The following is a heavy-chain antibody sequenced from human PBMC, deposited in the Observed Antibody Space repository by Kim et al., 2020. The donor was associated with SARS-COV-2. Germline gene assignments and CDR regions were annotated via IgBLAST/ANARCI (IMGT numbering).Heavy chain of an antibody. CDR2: IYYSGST. V-gene: IGHV4-39*01. CDR1: GGSISSSSYY. Sequence: SETLSLTCTVSGGSISSSSYYWGWIRQPPGKGLEWIGSIYYSGSTYYNPSLKSRVTISVDTSKNQFSLKLSSVTAADTAVYYCGVAAAGSASWFDPWGQGTLVTVSS. D-gene: IGHD6-13*01. J-gene: IGHJ5*02. CDR3: GVAAAGSASWFDP.